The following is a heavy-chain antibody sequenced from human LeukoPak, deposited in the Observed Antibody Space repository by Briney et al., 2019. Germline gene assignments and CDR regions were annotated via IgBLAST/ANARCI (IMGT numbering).Heavy chain of an antibody. CDR2: IYTSGST. Sequence: SETLSLTCTVSGGSISSYYWSWIRQPAGKGLEWIGRIYTSGSTNYNPSLKSRVTMSVDTSKNQFSLKLSSVTAADTAVYYCARGGRITFGGVIVPFDYWGQGTLVTVSS. CDR3: ARGGRITFGGVIVPFDY. V-gene: IGHV4-4*07. J-gene: IGHJ4*02. D-gene: IGHD3-16*02. CDR1: GGSISSYY.